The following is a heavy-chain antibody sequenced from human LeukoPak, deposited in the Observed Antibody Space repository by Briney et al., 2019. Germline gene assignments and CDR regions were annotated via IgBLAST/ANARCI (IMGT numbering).Heavy chain of an antibody. V-gene: IGHV4-34*01. D-gene: IGHD2-2*01. Sequence: PSETLSLTCAVYGGSFSGYSWSWIRQPPGKGLEWIGEINHSGSTNYNPSLKTRVTISVDTSKNQFSLKLSSVTAADTAVYYCAIHIVVVPAAKKKNWFDPWGQGTLVTVSS. CDR3: AIHIVVVPAAKKKNWFDP. CDR1: GGSFSGYS. J-gene: IGHJ5*02. CDR2: INHSGST.